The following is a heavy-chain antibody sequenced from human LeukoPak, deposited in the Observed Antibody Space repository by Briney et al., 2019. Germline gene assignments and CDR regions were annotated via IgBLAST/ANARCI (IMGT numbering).Heavy chain of an antibody. CDR3: AKDQGASSYSFDY. CDR1: GLTFSTFG. Sequence: PGGTLRLSCAASGLTFSTFGMTWVRQAPGKGLEWVSAISGSAVITFYADSVKGRFTISRDNSKNTLYLQMNSLRAEDTALYYCAKDQGASSYSFDYWGRGTLVTVSS. D-gene: IGHD1-26*01. CDR2: ISGSAVIT. J-gene: IGHJ4*02. V-gene: IGHV3-23*01.